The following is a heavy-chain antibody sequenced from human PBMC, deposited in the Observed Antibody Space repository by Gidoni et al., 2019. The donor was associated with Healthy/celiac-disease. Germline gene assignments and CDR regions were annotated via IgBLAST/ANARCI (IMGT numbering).Heavy chain of an antibody. V-gene: IGHV3-9*01. CDR1: GFPFDDYA. CDR3: AKDSNHDYGGWFDP. D-gene: IGHD4-17*01. Sequence: EVQLVESGGGLVQPGRSLRLSCAASGFPFDDYAMPLVRQAPGKGLEWVAGISWNSGSIGYADSVKGRFTISRDNAKNSLYLQMNSLRAEDTALYYCAKDSNHDYGGWFDPWGQGTLVTVSS. J-gene: IGHJ5*02. CDR2: ISWNSGSI.